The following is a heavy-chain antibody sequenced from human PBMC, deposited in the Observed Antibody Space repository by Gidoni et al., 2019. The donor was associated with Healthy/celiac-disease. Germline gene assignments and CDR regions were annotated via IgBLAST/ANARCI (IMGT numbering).Heavy chain of an antibody. V-gene: IGHV3-23*01. D-gene: IGHD3-3*01. CDR1: GFTFSSYA. J-gene: IGHJ4*02. CDR3: AKGLPSYDFWSGYDQILDY. CDR2: ISGSGGST. Sequence: EVQLLESGGGLVQPGGSLRLSCPASGFTFSSYAISWVRQAPGKGLEWVSAISGSGGSTYYADSVKGRFTISRDNSKNTLYLQMNSLRAEDTAVYYCAKGLPSYDFWSGYDQILDYWGQGTLVTVSS.